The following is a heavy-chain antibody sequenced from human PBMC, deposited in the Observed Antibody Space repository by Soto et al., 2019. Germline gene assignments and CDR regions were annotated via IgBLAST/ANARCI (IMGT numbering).Heavy chain of an antibody. CDR3: ARNRVAAAGRSANWFDP. CDR2: VIPNLGVT. D-gene: IGHD6-13*01. Sequence: EASVKVSCKASGGTLSSYTFSWVRQAPGQGLEWMGRVIPNLGVTNYAKKFQGRFTIVVDTSTSTAYMELNSLRAEDTAVYYCARNRVAAAGRSANWFDPWGQGTLVTVSS. J-gene: IGHJ5*02. CDR1: GGTLSSYT. V-gene: IGHV1-69*02.